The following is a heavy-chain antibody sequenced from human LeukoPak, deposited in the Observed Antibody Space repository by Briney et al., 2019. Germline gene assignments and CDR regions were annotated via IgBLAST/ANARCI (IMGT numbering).Heavy chain of an antibody. D-gene: IGHD5-12*01. Sequence: GGSLRLSCAASGSTFSSFGMHWVRQAPGKGLEWVAVIWYDASNKYYADSVKGRFTISRDNSKNTLYLQMNSLRDDDTAVYYCARDLGPGLPRMDYWGQGTLVAVSS. CDR3: ARDLGPGLPRMDY. V-gene: IGHV3-33*01. J-gene: IGHJ4*02. CDR1: GSTFSSFG. CDR2: IWYDASNK.